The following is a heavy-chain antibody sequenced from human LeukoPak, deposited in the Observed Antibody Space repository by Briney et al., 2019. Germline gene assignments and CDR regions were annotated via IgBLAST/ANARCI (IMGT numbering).Heavy chain of an antibody. CDR1: GFTFSSYS. CDR2: ISSSSSYI. CDR3: PRDRSDYTPPFDY. J-gene: IGHJ4*02. V-gene: IGHV3-21*01. Sequence: GGSLRLSSAASGFTFSSYSMNWVRQAPGKGLEWVSSISSSSSYIYYADSVKGRFTISRDNAKNSLYLQMNSLRAEDTAVYYCPRDRSDYTPPFDYWGQGTLVTVSS. D-gene: IGHD4-11*01.